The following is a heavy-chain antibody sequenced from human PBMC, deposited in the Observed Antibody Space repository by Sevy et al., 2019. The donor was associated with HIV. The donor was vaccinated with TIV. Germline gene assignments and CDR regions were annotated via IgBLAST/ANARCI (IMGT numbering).Heavy chain of an antibody. Sequence: GGSLRLSCAASGFTFSKYSMSWVRQPPGKGLEWVSTLSFGCGEINYEDSVKGRFTISRDNSKSSVYLQMKNLRPEDTAVYYCAREGCTKPHDYWGQGTLVTVSS. J-gene: IGHJ4*02. CDR3: AREGCTKPHDY. D-gene: IGHD2-8*01. CDR1: GFTFSKYS. CDR2: LSFGCGEI. V-gene: IGHV3-23*01.